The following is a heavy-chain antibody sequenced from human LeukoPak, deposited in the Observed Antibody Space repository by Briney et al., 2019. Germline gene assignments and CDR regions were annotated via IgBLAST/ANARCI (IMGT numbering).Heavy chain of an antibody. Sequence: PGGSLRLSCAASLFTFSSYSMNWVRQAPGKGLEWVSYISSSSNSLYAASVKGRFTISRDNAKNSLYLQMNSLRDEDTAVYYCARDRMWAFDIWGQGTMVTVSS. CDR3: ARDRMWAFDI. V-gene: IGHV3-48*02. CDR1: LFTFSSYS. J-gene: IGHJ3*02. D-gene: IGHD1-14*01. CDR2: ISSSSNSL.